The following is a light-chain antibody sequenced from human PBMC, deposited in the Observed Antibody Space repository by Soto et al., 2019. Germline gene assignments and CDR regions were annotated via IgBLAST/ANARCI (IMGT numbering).Light chain of an antibody. J-gene: IGLJ2*01. CDR1: SSNIGAGYD. CDR2: GNT. Sequence: QSALTQPPPVSGAPGQTVTISCTGSSSNIGAGYDVQWYQQLPGAAPQLVIFGNTNRPSGVPDRFSGSRSGTSASLDIIGLQAEDEGDYYCQSYDSSLTVYVVFGGGTKLTVL. V-gene: IGLV1-40*01. CDR3: QSYDSSLTVYVV.